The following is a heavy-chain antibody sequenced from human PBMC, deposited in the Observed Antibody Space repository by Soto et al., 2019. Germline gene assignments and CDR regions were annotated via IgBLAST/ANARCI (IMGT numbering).Heavy chain of an antibody. D-gene: IGHD7-27*01. J-gene: IGHJ4*02. Sequence: QVQLVQSGAEVKKPGASVKVSCKASGYTFTSYDINWVRQATGQGLEWMGWMNSDSGKTGYAQKFQGSVTMTRITAIRTAYMELNRLRSEDTAVYYGAGGPDWGRFDYWGQGTLVTVSS. CDR1: GYTFTSYD. V-gene: IGHV1-8*01. CDR3: AGGPDWGRFDY. CDR2: MNSDSGKT.